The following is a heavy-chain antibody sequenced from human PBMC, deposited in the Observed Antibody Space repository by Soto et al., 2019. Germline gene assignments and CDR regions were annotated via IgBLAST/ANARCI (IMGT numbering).Heavy chain of an antibody. V-gene: IGHV3-33*01. CDR1: GFTFNNYG. Sequence: QVQLVESGGGVVQTGRSLRLSCAASGFTFNNYGMHWVRQAPGKGLEWVGVIWYDGSNKEYGDSVKGRFTFSRDNSKKTVYLEMNSLRAEDTAVYYCARDRNWGRRNWYIDLWGRGTLVTVSS. J-gene: IGHJ2*01. CDR2: IWYDGSNK. CDR3: ARDRNWGRRNWYIDL. D-gene: IGHD3-16*01.